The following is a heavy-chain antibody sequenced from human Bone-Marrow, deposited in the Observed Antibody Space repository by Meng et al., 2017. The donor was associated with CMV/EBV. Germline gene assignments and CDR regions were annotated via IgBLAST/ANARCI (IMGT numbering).Heavy chain of an antibody. CDR3: ARESEGGIDYYYGMDV. CDR2: ISSSGSTI. Sequence: GGSLRLSCAASGFTFSSYEMNWVRQAPGKGLEWVSYISSSGSTIYYADSVKGRFTISRDNAKNSLYLQMNSLRAEDTAVYYCARESEGGIDYYYGMDVWGQGTKVTVSS. CDR1: GFTFSSYE. D-gene: IGHD1-26*01. V-gene: IGHV3-48*03. J-gene: IGHJ6*02.